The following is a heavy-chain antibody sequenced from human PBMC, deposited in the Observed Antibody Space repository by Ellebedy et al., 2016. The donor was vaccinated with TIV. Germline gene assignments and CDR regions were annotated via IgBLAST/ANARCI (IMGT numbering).Heavy chain of an antibody. D-gene: IGHD2/OR15-2a*01. CDR3: ARDLSPGESYFYYGMDV. V-gene: IGHV1-2*02. CDR2: INPNSGGT. J-gene: IGHJ6*02. Sequence: AASVKVSCKASGYTFTDYYIHWVRQAPGQGLEWMGWINPNSGGTNYAQKFQDRVTIIADKSTSTAFMELSSLRSEDTAVYYCARDLSPGESYFYYGMDVWGQGTTVTVSS. CDR1: GYTFTDYY.